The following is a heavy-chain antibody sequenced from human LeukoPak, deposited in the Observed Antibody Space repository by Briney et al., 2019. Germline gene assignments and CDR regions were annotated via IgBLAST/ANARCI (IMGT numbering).Heavy chain of an antibody. D-gene: IGHD5-18*01. CDR1: GYTFTGYY. CDR2: INPNSGGT. CDR3: AGRPDTAVVPIFDY. Sequence: ASVKVSCKASGYTFTGYYLHWVRQAPGQWLEWMGWINPNSGGTNYAQKFQGRVTMTGDTSISTAYMELSRLNSDDTAIYFCAGRPDTAVVPIFDYWGQGTLVTVSS. J-gene: IGHJ4*02. V-gene: IGHV1-2*02.